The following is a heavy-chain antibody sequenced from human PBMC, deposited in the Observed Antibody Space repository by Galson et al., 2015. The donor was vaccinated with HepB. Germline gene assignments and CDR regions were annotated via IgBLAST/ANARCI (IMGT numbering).Heavy chain of an antibody. CDR3: ARLYRPSLGIISWVDP. V-gene: IGHV4-39*07. CDR1: GGSISTSRYY. Sequence: ETLSLTCTVSGGSISTSRYYWGWIRQPPGKGLEWIGSSYYSGSTYYNPSLKSRVTISVDTSKNQFSLKLSSVTAADTAVYYCARLYRPSLGIISWVDPWGQGTLVTVSS. J-gene: IGHJ5*02. D-gene: IGHD3-10*01. CDR2: SYYSGST.